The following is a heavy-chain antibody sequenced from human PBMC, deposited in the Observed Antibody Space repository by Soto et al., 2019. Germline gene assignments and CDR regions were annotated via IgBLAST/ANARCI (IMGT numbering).Heavy chain of an antibody. D-gene: IGHD3-9*01. V-gene: IGHV3-33*01. CDR1: GFTFSSYG. J-gene: IGHJ4*02. CDR2: IWYDGSNK. CDR3: VRDGHDILTGYYHRYYFDY. Sequence: GGSLRLSCAASGFTFSSYGMHWVRQAPGKGLEWVAVIWYDGSNKYYADSVKGRFTISRDNSKNTLYLQMNSLRAEDTAVYYCVRDGHDILTGYYHRYYFDYWGQGTLVTVSS.